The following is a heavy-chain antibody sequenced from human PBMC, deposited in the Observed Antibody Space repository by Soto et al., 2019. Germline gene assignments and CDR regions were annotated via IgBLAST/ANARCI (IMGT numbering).Heavy chain of an antibody. CDR3: ARHLYSTSPDV. CDR1: GDSISISRYD. J-gene: IGHJ6*02. D-gene: IGHD2-2*01. V-gene: IGHV4-39*01. CDR2: IHYTGGT. Sequence: SGTLSLTCANSGDSISISRYDLGGIRQPPGKGLQWIASIHYTGGTYYNPSLRSRVTISVDTSKTQFSLTVSSVTAADTAVYYCARHLYSTSPDVWGQGTSVTVS.